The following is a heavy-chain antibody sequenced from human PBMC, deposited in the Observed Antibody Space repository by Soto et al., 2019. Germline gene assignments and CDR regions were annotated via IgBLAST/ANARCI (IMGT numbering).Heavy chain of an antibody. CDR1: GGTFSSYA. Sequence: SVKVSCKASGGTFSSYAISWVRQAPGQGLEWMGGIIPIFGTANYAQKFQGRVTITADKSTGTAYMELSSLRSEDTVVYYCARENLVRRFGELSPNWFDPWGQGTLVTVSS. CDR3: ARENLVRRFGELSPNWFDP. D-gene: IGHD3-10*01. CDR2: IIPIFGTA. J-gene: IGHJ5*02. V-gene: IGHV1-69*06.